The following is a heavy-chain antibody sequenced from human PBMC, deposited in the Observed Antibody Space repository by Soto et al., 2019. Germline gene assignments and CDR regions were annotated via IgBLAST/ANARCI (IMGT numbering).Heavy chain of an antibody. V-gene: IGHV4-59*08. CDR2: IYYSGST. D-gene: IGHD5-18*01. J-gene: IGHJ5*02. CDR3: ARLVWSYGTWIDL. CDR1: GGSISSYY. Sequence: ASETLSLTCTVSGGSISSYYWSWIRQPPGKGLEWIGYIYYSGSTNYNPSLKSRVTISVDTSKNQFSLKLSSVTAADTAVYYCARLVWSYGTWIDLWGQGTLVTVSS.